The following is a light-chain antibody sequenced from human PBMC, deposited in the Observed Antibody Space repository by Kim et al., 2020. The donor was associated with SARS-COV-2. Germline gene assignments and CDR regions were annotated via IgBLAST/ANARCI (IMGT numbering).Light chain of an antibody. CDR2: ATS. V-gene: IGKV3-20*01. CDR3: QHYGSSPRT. J-gene: IGKJ3*01. Sequence: SPGERATLPCRASQRVSSSYLAWYQQKPGQPPRLLMYATSSRATGIPDRFSGSGSGTDFTLTISRLEPEDFAVYYCQHYGSSPRTFGPGTKVDIK. CDR1: QRVSSSY.